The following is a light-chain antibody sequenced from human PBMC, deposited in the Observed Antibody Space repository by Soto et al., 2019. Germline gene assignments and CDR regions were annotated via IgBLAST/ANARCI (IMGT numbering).Light chain of an antibody. CDR3: QQYGSPGT. CDR2: GAS. Sequence: EIVLTQSPGTLSLSPGERATLSCRASQSVSNNYLAWYQQKPGQAPRLLIYGASNRATGIPDRFSGSGAGTDSPLTISRLEPEDSAVYYCQQYGSPGTFGQGTKVDIK. J-gene: IGKJ1*01. CDR1: QSVSNNY. V-gene: IGKV3-20*01.